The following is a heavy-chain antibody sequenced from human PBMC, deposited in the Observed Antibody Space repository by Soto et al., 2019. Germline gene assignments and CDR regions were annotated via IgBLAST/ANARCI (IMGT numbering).Heavy chain of an antibody. V-gene: IGHV4-34*01. CDR3: ARDSTRRGACDI. Sequence: SETLSLTCAVGDESFSVYYWTWIRQPPGKGLEWLGEINHAGSTNYNPSLKSRVTMSVDTSKSQFSLKLTSVDVADTAVYYCARDSTRRGACDIWGQGTRVTVSS. J-gene: IGHJ3*02. D-gene: IGHD2-2*01. CDR2: INHAGST. CDR1: DESFSVYY.